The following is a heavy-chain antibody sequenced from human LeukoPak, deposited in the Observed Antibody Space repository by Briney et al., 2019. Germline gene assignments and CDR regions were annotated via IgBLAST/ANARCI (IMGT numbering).Heavy chain of an antibody. CDR2: IYYSGTT. CDR1: GGSMNTYY. D-gene: IGHD6-13*01. CDR3: GRGAAVGDP. J-gene: IGHJ5*02. Sequence: SETLSLTCTVSGGSMNTYYWSWIRQPRGKGLEWIGYIYYSGTTNYNPSLKSRVTISVDTSKNQFSLKLTSVTAADTAIYYCGRGAAVGDPWGRGTLVTVSS. V-gene: IGHV4-59*01.